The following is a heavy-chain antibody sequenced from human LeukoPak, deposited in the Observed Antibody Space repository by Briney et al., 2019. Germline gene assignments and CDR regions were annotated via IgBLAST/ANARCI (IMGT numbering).Heavy chain of an antibody. CDR1: GFTFSSYS. Sequence: GGSLRLSCAASGFTFSSYSMNWVRQAPGKGLEWVSSISSSSSYKYYTDSVKGRFTISRDNAKNSLYLQMNSLRAEDTAVYYCARSAAGTYYWGQGTLVTVSS. J-gene: IGHJ4*02. V-gene: IGHV3-21*01. CDR3: ARSAAGTYY. D-gene: IGHD1-1*01. CDR2: ISSSSSYK.